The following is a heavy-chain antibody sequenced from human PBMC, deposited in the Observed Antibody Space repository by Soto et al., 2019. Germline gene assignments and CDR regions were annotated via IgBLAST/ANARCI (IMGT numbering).Heavy chain of an antibody. CDR1: GFTISTHG. V-gene: IGHV3-33*03. CDR3: AAATTWNFLFPD. Sequence: QAQLVESGGGVVQPGTSLRLSCAASGFTISTHGMHWVRQAPGKGLEWLANIWYDGSNKFYAESVKGRFSISKDNSKNTLYLQMSSLRAEDTAVYYCAAATTWNFLFPDWGQGTQVTVSS. D-gene: IGHD1-7*01. CDR2: IWYDGSNK. J-gene: IGHJ4*02.